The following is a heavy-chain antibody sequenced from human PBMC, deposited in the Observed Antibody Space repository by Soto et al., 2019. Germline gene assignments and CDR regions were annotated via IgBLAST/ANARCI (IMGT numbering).Heavy chain of an antibody. V-gene: IGHV3-23*01. D-gene: IGHD1-7*01. CDR2: ISGTGDST. Sequence: PGGSLRLSCAASGFTFSNYKMRWVRQAPGNGLEWVSTISGTGDSTYYADSVKGRFTISRDNSKNTLYLQMNSLRAEDTAIYYCAKAFRELSTSMDIWGQGTTVTVSS. J-gene: IGHJ6*02. CDR3: AKAFRELSTSMDI. CDR1: GFTFSNYK.